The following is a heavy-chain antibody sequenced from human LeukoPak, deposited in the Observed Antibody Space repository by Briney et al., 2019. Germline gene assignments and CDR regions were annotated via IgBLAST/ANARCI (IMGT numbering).Heavy chain of an antibody. J-gene: IGHJ3*02. CDR2: IYYSGST. Sequence: SETLSPTCTVSGGSISSSSYYWGWIRQPPGKGLEWIGSIYYSGSTYYNPSLKSRVTISVDTSKNQFSLKLSSVTAADTAVYYCARHNPSYDFWSGLQGAFDIRGQGTMVTVSS. CDR3: ARHNPSYDFWSGLQGAFDI. CDR1: GGSISSSSYY. D-gene: IGHD3-3*01. V-gene: IGHV4-39*01.